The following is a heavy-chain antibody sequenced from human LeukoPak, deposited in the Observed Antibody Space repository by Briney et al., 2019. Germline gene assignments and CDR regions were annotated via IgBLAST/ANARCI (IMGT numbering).Heavy chain of an antibody. CDR2: IIPIFGTA. CDR3: ARGVDIVVVPAATNWFDP. J-gene: IGHJ5*02. CDR1: GGTFSSYA. Sequence: ASVKVSSKASGGTFSSYAISWVRQAPGQGLEWMGGIIPIFGTANYAQKFQGRVTITADESTSTAYMELSSLRSEDTAVYYCARGVDIVVVPAATNWFDPWGQGTLVTVSS. V-gene: IGHV1-69*13. D-gene: IGHD2-2*03.